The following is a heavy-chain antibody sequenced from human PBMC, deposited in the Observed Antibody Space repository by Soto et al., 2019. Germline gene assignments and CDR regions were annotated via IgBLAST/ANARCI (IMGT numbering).Heavy chain of an antibody. D-gene: IGHD4-4*01. J-gene: IGHJ6*02. CDR2: INPNSGGT. Sequence: GASVKVSCKASGYTFTGYYMHWVRQAPGQGLEWMGWINPNSGGTNYAQKFQGWVTMTRDTSISTAYMELSRLRSDDTAVYYCARVADGNSMEIMDVWGQGTTVTVSS. CDR3: ARVADGNSMEIMDV. CDR1: GYTFTGYY. V-gene: IGHV1-2*04.